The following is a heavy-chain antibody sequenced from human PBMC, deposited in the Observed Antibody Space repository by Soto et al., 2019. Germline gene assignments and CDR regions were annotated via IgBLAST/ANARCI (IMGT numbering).Heavy chain of an antibody. CDR1: GFSLSTSGVG. J-gene: IGHJ5*02. V-gene: IGHV2-5*02. D-gene: IGHD3-3*01. CDR3: AHRPPFLDIPNENTWFDP. CDR2: IYWDDDK. Sequence: QITLKESGPTLVKPTQTLTLTCTFSGFSLSTSGVGVGWIRQPPGKALEWLALIYWDDDKRYSPSLKSRLTITKDTSKNQVVLTMTNMDPVDTATYYCAHRPPFLDIPNENTWFDPWGQGTLVTVSS.